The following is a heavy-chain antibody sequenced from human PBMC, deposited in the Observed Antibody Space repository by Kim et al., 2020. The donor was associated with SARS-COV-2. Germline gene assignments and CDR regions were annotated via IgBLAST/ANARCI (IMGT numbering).Heavy chain of an antibody. D-gene: IGHD6-19*01. CDR3: ARDGIAVAGTYYYYGMDV. J-gene: IGHJ6*02. V-gene: IGHV3-11*06. Sequence: KGRITITRDKAKNSLYLQMNSLRAEDTAVYYCARDGIAVAGTYYYYGMDVWGQGTTVTVSS.